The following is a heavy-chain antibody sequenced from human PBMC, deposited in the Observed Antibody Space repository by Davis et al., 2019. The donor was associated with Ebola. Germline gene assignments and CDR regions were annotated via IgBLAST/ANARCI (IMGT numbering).Heavy chain of an antibody. CDR2: LSYDEINN. CDR3: ARMGIWNNVYYYGMDV. J-gene: IGHJ6*02. D-gene: IGHD1/OR15-1a*01. CDR1: GFTFSTYA. Sequence: GGSLRLSCAASGFTFSTYAMHWVRQAPGKGLEWVAGLSYDEINNYYADSVKGRFTISRDNSNNTLYLQMNSLRAEDTAVYYCARMGIWNNVYYYGMDVWGLGTTVIVSS. V-gene: IGHV3-30-3*01.